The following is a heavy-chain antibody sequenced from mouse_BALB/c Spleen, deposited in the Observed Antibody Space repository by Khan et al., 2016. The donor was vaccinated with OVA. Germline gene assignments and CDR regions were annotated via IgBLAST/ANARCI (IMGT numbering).Heavy chain of an antibody. CDR2: INTYTGEP. V-gene: IGHV9-3-1*01. CDR1: GFTFTNYG. J-gene: IGHJ4*01. Sequence: QIQLVQSGPELKKPGETVQISCKASGFTFTNYGMNWVRQAPGKGLKWMGWINTYTGEPTFTDDFKGRFAFSLETSASTAYLQINSLKNEDTATYFCARVGYNGTMDIWGQGTSVTVSS. D-gene: IGHD2-14*01. CDR3: ARVGYNGTMDI.